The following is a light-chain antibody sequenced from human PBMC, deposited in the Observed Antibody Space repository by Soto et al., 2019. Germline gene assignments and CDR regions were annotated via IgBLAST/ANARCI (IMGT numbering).Light chain of an antibody. CDR3: QQYTNRTPIT. V-gene: IGKV3D-15*01. CDR2: VAF. J-gene: IGKJ5*01. Sequence: EILMTQSPSTLSASPGDRATLSCRASQSVSSNLDWYQQKPGQAPRLLLYVAFTRAPGIPDRFSGSGSATEFTLTISSRLHADFVAYYCQQYTNRTPITFGQGTRLEIK. CDR1: QSVSSN.